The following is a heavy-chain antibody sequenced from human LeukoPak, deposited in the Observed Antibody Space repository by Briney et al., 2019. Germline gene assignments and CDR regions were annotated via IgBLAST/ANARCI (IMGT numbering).Heavy chain of an antibody. Sequence: GSLRLSCAASGFTFSSYAMSWVRQAPGKGLEWVSAISGSGGSTYYADSVKGRFTISRDNSKNTLYLQMNSLRAEDTAVYYCAREWGIAAAGTGRPGGMAKNWFDPWGQGTLVTVSS. CDR3: AREWGIAAAGTGRPGGMAKNWFDP. V-gene: IGHV3-23*01. J-gene: IGHJ5*02. CDR2: ISGSGGST. D-gene: IGHD6-13*01. CDR1: GFTFSSYA.